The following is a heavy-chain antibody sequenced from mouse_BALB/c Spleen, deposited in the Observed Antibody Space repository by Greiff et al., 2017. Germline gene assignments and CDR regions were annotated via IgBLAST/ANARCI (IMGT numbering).Heavy chain of an antibody. J-gene: IGHJ1*01. CDR2: IWGGGST. V-gene: IGHV2-6-4*01. CDR3: ARNYPYYDYSWYFDV. CDR1: GFSLSRYS. D-gene: IGHD2-4*01. Sequence: KESGPGLVAPSQSLSITCTVSGFSLSRYSVHWVRQPPGKGLEWLGMIWGGGSTDYNSALKSRLSISKDNSKSQVFLKMNSLQTDDTAMYYCARNYPYYDYSWYFDVWGAGTTVTVSS.